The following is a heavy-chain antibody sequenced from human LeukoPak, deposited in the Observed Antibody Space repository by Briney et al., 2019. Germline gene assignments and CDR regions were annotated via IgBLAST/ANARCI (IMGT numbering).Heavy chain of an antibody. CDR2: IYSSGST. D-gene: IGHD5-18*01. Sequence: SGTLSLTCTVSGGSISSYYWNWIRQPPGRGLECIGYIYSSGSTNYNPSLKSRVAISVDTSRNQFSLKLSYVTTADTAVYYCARGYGYYFESWGQGTLVTVSS. CDR1: GGSISSYY. J-gene: IGHJ4*02. CDR3: ARGYGYYFES. V-gene: IGHV4-59*03.